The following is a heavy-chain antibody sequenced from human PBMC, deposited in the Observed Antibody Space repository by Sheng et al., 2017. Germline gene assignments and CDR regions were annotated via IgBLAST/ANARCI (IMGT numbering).Heavy chain of an antibody. CDR1: GFTFSNDE. CDR2: ISSSGSTI. Sequence: EVQLVESGGGLTQPGGSLRLSCAASGFTFSNDEMNWVRQAPGKGLEWVSYISSSGSTIHYADSVKGRFTISRDNAKNSLYLQMNSLRAEDTAVYYCESTHGYTYGYQLDSWGQGTLVTVSS. V-gene: IGHV3-48*03. CDR3: ESTHGYTYGYQLDS. J-gene: IGHJ4*02. D-gene: IGHD5-18*01.